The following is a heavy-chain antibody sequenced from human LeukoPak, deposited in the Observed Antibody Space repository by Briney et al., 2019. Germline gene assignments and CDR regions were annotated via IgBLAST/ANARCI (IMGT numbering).Heavy chain of an antibody. CDR3: ARGHRGTIFGVVTYYGMDV. CDR1: GYTFTSYD. Sequence: SVKVSCKASGYTFTSYDINWVRQATGQGLEWMGWMNPNSGNTGYAQKFQGRVTMTRNTSISTAYMELSSLRSEDTAVYYCARGHRGTIFGVVTYYGMDVWGQGTTVTVSS. J-gene: IGHJ6*02. CDR2: MNPNSGNT. D-gene: IGHD3-3*01. V-gene: IGHV1-8*01.